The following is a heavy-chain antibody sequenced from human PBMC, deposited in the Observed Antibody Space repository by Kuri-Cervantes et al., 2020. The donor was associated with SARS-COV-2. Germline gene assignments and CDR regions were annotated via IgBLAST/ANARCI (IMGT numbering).Heavy chain of an antibody. D-gene: IGHD3-10*01. V-gene: IGHV3-53*01. Sequence: GGSLRLSCAASGFTVGSNYMSWVRQAPGKGLEWVSVIYSGGSTYYADSVKGRFTISRDNSKNTLYLQMNSLRAEDTAVYYCARDRGYGSGSYSDYWGQGTLVTVSS. CDR2: IYSGGST. J-gene: IGHJ4*02. CDR3: ARDRGYGSGSYSDY. CDR1: GFTVGSNY.